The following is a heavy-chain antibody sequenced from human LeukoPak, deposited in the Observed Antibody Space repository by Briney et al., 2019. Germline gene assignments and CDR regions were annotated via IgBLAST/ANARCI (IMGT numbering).Heavy chain of an antibody. J-gene: IGHJ4*02. V-gene: IGHV4-38-2*02. Sequence: SETLSLTCAVSGYSISSGYYWGWIRQPPGEGLEWIGSIYHSGSTYYNPSLKSRVTISVDTSKNQFSLKLSSVTAADAAIYYCARERSSSSDYWGQGTLVTVSS. CDR2: IYHSGST. CDR1: GYSISSGYY. D-gene: IGHD6-6*01. CDR3: ARERSSSSDY.